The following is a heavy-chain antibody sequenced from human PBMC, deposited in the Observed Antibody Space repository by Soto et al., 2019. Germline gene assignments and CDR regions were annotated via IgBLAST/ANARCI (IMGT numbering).Heavy chain of an antibody. CDR1: GFTFSSYS. Sequence: GGSLRLSCAASGFTFSSYSMNWVRQAPGKGLEWVSYISSSSSTIYYADSVKGRFTISRYNAKNSLYLQMNSLRDEDTAVYYCARGRGSAKGYSSGRNWFDPWGQGTLVTVSS. V-gene: IGHV3-48*02. D-gene: IGHD6-19*01. CDR3: ARGRGSAKGYSSGRNWFDP. CDR2: ISSSSSTI. J-gene: IGHJ5*02.